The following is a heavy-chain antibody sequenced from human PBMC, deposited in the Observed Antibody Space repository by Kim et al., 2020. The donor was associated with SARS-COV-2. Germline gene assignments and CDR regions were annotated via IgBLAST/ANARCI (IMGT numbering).Heavy chain of an antibody. V-gene: IGHV3-9*01. D-gene: IGHD2-15*01. Sequence: ALRLSCAASGFTFDDYAMHWVRQAPGKGLEWVSGISWNSGSIGYADSVKGRFTISRDNAKNSLYLQMNSLRAEDTALYYCAKTPYPGFVRGYYFDYWGQGTLVTVSS. CDR3: AKTPYPGFVRGYYFDY. J-gene: IGHJ4*02. CDR1: GFTFDDYA. CDR2: ISWNSGSI.